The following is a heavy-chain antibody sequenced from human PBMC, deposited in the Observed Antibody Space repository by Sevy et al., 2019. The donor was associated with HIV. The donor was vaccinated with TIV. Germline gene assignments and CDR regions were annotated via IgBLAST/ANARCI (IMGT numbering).Heavy chain of an antibody. CDR1: GFTFSSYN. J-gene: IGHJ4*02. Sequence: GGSLRLSCAASGFTFSSYNMNWVRQAPGKGLEWVSSISGLSNYIYYADSMKGRFTISRDNAKNSLTLQMKSLRAEDTAVYYCARGPPDGSYDYFDHWGQGTLVTVSS. CDR2: ISGLSNYI. CDR3: ARGPPDGSYDYFDH. V-gene: IGHV3-21*01. D-gene: IGHD3-10*01.